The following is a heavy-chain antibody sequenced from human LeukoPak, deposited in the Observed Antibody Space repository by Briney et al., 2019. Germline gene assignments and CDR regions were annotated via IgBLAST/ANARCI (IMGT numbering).Heavy chain of an antibody. Sequence: PAETLSLTCTVSGDSISGSISRSDWNWIRQPPGKGLEGIGYIYYSVSTNYNAALKNRVTISVDTSKTQFSLKLSSVTAADTAVYYCASAYDILTGYLFPQSLKFDYWGQGTLVTVSS. V-gene: IGHV4-61*05. CDR2: IYYSVST. J-gene: IGHJ4*02. D-gene: IGHD3-9*01. CDR1: GDSISGSISRSD. CDR3: ASAYDILTGYLFPQSLKFDY.